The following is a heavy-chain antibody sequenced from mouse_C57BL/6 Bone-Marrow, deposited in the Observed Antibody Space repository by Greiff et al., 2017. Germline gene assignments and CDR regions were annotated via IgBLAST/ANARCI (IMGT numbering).Heavy chain of an antibody. CDR1: GYTFTSYW. CDR2: IDPNSGGT. J-gene: IGHJ1*03. V-gene: IGHV1-72*01. Sequence: QVQLQQPGAELVKPGASVKLSCKASGYTFTSYWMHWVKQRPGRGLEWIGRIDPNSGGTKYNEKFKSKATLTVDKPSSTAYMQLSRLTSEDSAVYYWARFEFPDYYGRRRRDWYFDVWGTGTTVTVSS. D-gene: IGHD1-1*01. CDR3: ARFEFPDYYGRRRRDWYFDV.